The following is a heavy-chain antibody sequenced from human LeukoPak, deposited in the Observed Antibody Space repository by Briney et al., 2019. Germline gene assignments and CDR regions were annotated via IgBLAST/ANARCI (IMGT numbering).Heavy chain of an antibody. CDR3: ARDSAWEWLPDYYFDS. CDR2: IQTNENT. J-gene: IGHJ4*02. CDR1: GFTVSSSY. Sequence: GGSLRLSCAASGFTVSSSYMSWVRQAPGKGLEWVSLIQTNENTYYADSVKGRFTISRDNSKNTLYLQMNSLRAEDTAVYYCARDSAWEWLPDYYFDSWGQGTLVTVSS. D-gene: IGHD5-24*01. V-gene: IGHV3-66*03.